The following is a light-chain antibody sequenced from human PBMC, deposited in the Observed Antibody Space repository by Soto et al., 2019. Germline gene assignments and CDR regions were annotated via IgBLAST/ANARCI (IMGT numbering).Light chain of an antibody. CDR3: QQYGSSSWT. CDR1: QSVSSSY. V-gene: IGKV3-20*01. CDR2: GTS. J-gene: IGKJ1*01. Sequence: EIVLTQSPGTLSLSPGERATLSCRASQSVSSSYLAWYQQKPGQAPRLLIYGTSSRATAIPDRFSGSGPGTDFTLTISRREPEDFAVYYCQQYGSSSWTFGQGTKVEIK.